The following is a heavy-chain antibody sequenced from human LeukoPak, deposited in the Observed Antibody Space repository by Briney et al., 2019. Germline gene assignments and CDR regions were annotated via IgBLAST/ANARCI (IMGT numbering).Heavy chain of an antibody. Sequence: GGSLKLSCAASGFTFSGSAMHWVRQASGKGLEWVGRIRSKANSYATAYAASVKGRFTISRDDSKNTAYLQMNSLRAEDTAVYYCARWSYYGSGNIDYWGQGTLVTVSS. J-gene: IGHJ4*02. CDR2: IRSKANSYAT. CDR1: GFTFSGSA. CDR3: ARWSYYGSGNIDY. D-gene: IGHD3-10*01. V-gene: IGHV3-73*01.